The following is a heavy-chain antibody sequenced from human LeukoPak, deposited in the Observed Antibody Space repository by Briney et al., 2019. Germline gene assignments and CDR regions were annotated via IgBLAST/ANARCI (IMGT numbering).Heavy chain of an antibody. J-gene: IGHJ6*02. CDR1: GFTFSSYT. D-gene: IGHD3-22*01. Sequence: GGSLRLSCAASGFTFSSYTMNWVRQAPGKGLEWVSSIISSGSYIYYADSVKGRFTISRDNAKNSLYLQMNSLRAEDTAVYYCARDGEVITYYYYYYGMDVWGQGTTVTVSS. CDR2: IISSGSYI. V-gene: IGHV3-21*01. CDR3: ARDGEVITYYYYYYGMDV.